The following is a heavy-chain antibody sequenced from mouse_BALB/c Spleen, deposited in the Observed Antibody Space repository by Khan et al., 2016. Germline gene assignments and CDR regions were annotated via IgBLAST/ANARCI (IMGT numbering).Heavy chain of an antibody. CDR2: ISYSDST. CDR1: GYSITSDYA. J-gene: IGHJ2*01. Sequence: EVQLQESGPGLVKPSQSLSLTCTVTGYSITSDYAWNWIRQFPGNKLEWMAYISYSDSTSYNPSLKSRISITRDTSKNQFFLQLNSVTTEDLATYYCTRGYYYFDYWGRGTPLTVSS. V-gene: IGHV3-2*02. CDR3: TRGYYYFDY. D-gene: IGHD2-14*01.